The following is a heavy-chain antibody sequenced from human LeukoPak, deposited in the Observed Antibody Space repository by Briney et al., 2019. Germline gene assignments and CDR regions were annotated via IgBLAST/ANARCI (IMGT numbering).Heavy chain of an antibody. J-gene: IGHJ3*02. CDR1: GFTFSSYG. V-gene: IGHV3-33*01. Sequence: GGSLRLSCAASGFTFSSYGMHWVRQAPGKGLEWVAVIWYDGSNKYYADSVKGRFTISRDNSKNTLYLQMNSLRAEDTAVYYCARDSTQRGRNAFDIWGQGTMVTVSS. CDR3: ARDSTQRGRNAFDI. CDR2: IWYDGSNK. D-gene: IGHD1-1*01.